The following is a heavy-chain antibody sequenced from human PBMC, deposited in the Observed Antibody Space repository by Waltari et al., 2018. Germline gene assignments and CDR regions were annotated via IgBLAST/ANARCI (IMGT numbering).Heavy chain of an antibody. V-gene: IGHV3-15*02. J-gene: IGHJ4*02. CDR3: ATNGYTSTWYDY. Sequence: EVQLVESGGTLVEPGGSLRPSCEASDLVVTMGGMGWVRQAPGKGLQWVGHIKGKADGGTTDYAAPVKGRFTISRDDSKKTLFLQMSGLKTDDTAIYFCATNGYTSTWYDYWGQGTLVSVSS. D-gene: IGHD5-18*01. CDR1: DLVVTMGG. CDR2: IKGKADGGTT.